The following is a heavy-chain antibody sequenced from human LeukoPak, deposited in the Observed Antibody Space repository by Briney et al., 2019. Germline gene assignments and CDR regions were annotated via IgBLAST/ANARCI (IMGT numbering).Heavy chain of an antibody. Sequence: GGSLRLSCAASGFTFDDYGMSWVRQAPGKGLEWVSGINWNGGSTGYADSVKGRFTISSDNAKNSLYLQMNSLRAEDTALYHCARDGIGYYPPFDYWGQGTLVTVSS. CDR1: GFTFDDYG. V-gene: IGHV3-20*01. D-gene: IGHD3-3*01. CDR2: INWNGGST. CDR3: ARDGIGYYPPFDY. J-gene: IGHJ4*02.